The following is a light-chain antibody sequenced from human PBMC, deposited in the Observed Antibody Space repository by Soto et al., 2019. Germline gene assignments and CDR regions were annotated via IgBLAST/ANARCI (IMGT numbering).Light chain of an antibody. CDR3: SSYTGGNTFV. V-gene: IGLV2-14*01. Sequence: QSALTQPASVSGSPGQSITISCTGTSSDVGGYNFVPWYQQHPGKAPKLMIHNVSNRPSGVSSRFSGSKSANTASLTISGLQAEDEGDYYCSSYTGGNTFVFGTGTKLTVL. CDR2: NVS. CDR1: SSDVGGYNF. J-gene: IGLJ6*01.